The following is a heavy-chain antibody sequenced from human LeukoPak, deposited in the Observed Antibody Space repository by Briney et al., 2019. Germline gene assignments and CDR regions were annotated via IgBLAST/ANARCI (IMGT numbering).Heavy chain of an antibody. CDR2: IYYSGST. CDR1: GGSISSSSYY. V-gene: IGHV4-39*07. Sequence: TSETLSLTCTVSGGSISSSSYYWGWIRQPPGKGLEWIGSIYYSGSTYYNPSLKSRITMSVDTSKHQFSLKLMSVTAADTGVYYCARRRKVVRAGFDYWGQGTRVTVSS. J-gene: IGHJ4*02. CDR3: ARRRKVVRAGFDY. D-gene: IGHD2-21*01.